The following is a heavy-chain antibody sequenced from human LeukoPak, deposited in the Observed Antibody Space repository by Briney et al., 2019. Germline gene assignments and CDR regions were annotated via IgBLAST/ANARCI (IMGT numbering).Heavy chain of an antibody. J-gene: IGHJ4*02. Sequence: SVKVSRKAPGGSFARYAISWVRQAPGQGLEWMGGIVPILGTVNYAQKFQGRVTITADDSTGTAYMGLTSLRSADTAVYYCARSQGYSYGSSYWGQGTLVTVSS. CDR1: GGSFARYA. CDR3: ARSQGYSYGSSY. V-gene: IGHV1-69*13. CDR2: IVPILGTV. D-gene: IGHD5-18*01.